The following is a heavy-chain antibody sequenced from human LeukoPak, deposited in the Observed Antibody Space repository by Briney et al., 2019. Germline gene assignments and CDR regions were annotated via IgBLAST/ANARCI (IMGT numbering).Heavy chain of an antibody. Sequence: ASVKVSCKASGYTFSDYYMHWVRQAPGQGLEWMGWINPNSGGTNYAQKFQGWVTMTRDTSISTGYMELSRLRSDDTAVYYCVRVSVMVTPVGNAFDIWGQGTMVTVSS. CDR3: VRVSVMVTPVGNAFDI. J-gene: IGHJ3*02. V-gene: IGHV1-2*04. CDR1: GYTFSDYY. D-gene: IGHD2-21*02. CDR2: INPNSGGT.